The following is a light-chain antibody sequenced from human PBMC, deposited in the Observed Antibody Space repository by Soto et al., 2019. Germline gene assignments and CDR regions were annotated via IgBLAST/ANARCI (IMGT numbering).Light chain of an antibody. J-gene: IGKJ2*01. Sequence: DIQMTRAPSSLSASVGDRGTITCRASQIISSYLNWYQQKPGKAPKLLIYSASSLQSGVPSRFSGSGSGTDFTLTISSLQPEDFATYFCQQTYSTPPTFGQGTKLEIK. CDR2: SAS. V-gene: IGKV1-39*01. CDR3: QQTYSTPPT. CDR1: QIISSY.